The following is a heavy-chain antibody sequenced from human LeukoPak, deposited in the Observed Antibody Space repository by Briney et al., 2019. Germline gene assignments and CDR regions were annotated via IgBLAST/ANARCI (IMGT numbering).Heavy chain of an antibody. CDR2: IYYSGST. V-gene: IGHV4-31*03. Sequence: SQTLSLTCTVSGGSISSGGYYWSWIRQHPGKGLEWIGYIYYSGSTYYNPSLKSRVTISVDTSKNQFSLKLSSVTAADTAVYYCARSMFLLTPFDYWGQGTLVTVFS. D-gene: IGHD3-10*02. CDR1: GGSISSGGYY. J-gene: IGHJ4*02. CDR3: ARSMFLLTPFDY.